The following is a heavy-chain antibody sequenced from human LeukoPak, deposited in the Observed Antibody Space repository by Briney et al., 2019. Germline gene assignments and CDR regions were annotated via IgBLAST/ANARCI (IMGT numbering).Heavy chain of an antibody. CDR3: ARSYSRFDY. Sequence: GGSLRLSCVASEFTFRSYWMSWVRQAPGRGLEWVANIKQDGREIYYVDSVKGRFTISRDNAKKSLYLQMNSLRAEDTAVYYCARSYSRFDYWGQGTLVTVSS. J-gene: IGHJ4*02. D-gene: IGHD6-13*01. CDR1: EFTFRSYW. V-gene: IGHV3-7*01. CDR2: IKQDGREI.